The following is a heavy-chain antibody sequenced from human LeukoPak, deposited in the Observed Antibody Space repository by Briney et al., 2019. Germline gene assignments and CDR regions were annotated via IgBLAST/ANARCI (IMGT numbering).Heavy chain of an antibody. D-gene: IGHD6-13*01. CDR2: INHSGST. CDR3: ARGTGIAAAGPNWFDP. Sequence: PSETLSLTCAVYGGSFSGYYWSWIRQPPGKGLEWIGEINHSGSTYYNPSLKSRVTISVDTSKNQFSLKLSSVTAADTAVYYCARGTGIAAAGPNWFDPWGQGTLVTVSS. CDR1: GGSFSGYY. J-gene: IGHJ5*02. V-gene: IGHV4-34*01.